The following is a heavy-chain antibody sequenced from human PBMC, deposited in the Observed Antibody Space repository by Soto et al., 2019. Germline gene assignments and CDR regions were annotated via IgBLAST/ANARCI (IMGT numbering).Heavy chain of an antibody. J-gene: IGHJ5*02. D-gene: IGHD3-3*01. V-gene: IGHV4-31*03. CDR3: ARDREGVTIFGVANWFDP. Sequence: SETLSLTCTVSGGSISSGGYYWSWIRQHPGKGLEWIGYIYYSGSTYYNPSLKSRVTISVDTSKNQFSLKLSSVTAADTAVYYCARDREGVTIFGVANWFDPWGQGTLVTSPQ. CDR1: GGSISSGGYY. CDR2: IYYSGST.